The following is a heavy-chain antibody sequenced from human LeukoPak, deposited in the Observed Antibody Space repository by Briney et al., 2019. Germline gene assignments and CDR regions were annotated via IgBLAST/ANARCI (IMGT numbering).Heavy chain of an antibody. V-gene: IGHV3-30*04. CDR3: ARDPLSTGTWY. J-gene: IGHJ4*02. D-gene: IGHD1-1*01. CDR2: ISYDGSNK. Sequence: GGSLRLSCAASGFTFSSYAMHWVRQAPGKGLEWVAVISYDGSNKYYADSVKGRFTISRDNSKNSLYLQMNSLRAEDTAVYYCARDPLSTGTWYWGQGTLVTVSS. CDR1: GFTFSSYA.